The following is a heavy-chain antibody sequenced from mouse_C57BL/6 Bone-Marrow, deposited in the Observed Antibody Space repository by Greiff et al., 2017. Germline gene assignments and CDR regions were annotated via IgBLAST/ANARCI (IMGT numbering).Heavy chain of an antibody. CDR3: AREDLDY. V-gene: IGHV1-81*01. Sequence: VQLQPSGAELARPGASVKLSCKASGYTFTSSGISWVKQRTGQGLEWIGEIYPRSGNTYYNEKFKGKATLTADKSSSTAYMELRSLTSEDSAVYFCAREDLDYWGQGTTLTVSS. J-gene: IGHJ2*01. CDR2: IYPRSGNT. CDR1: GYTFTSSG.